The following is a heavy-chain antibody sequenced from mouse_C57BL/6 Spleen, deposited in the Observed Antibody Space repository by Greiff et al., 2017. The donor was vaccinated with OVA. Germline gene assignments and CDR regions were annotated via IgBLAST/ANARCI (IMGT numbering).Heavy chain of an antibody. CDR2: IDPSDSYT. CDR3: ARRCWPQGFDY. V-gene: IGHV1-50*01. J-gene: IGHJ2*01. Sequence: VQLQQPGAELVKPGASVKLSCKASGYTFTSYWMQWVKQRPGQGLEWIGEIDPSDSYTNSNQKFKGKATLTVDTSSSTAYMQLSSLSAEYAAVYYCARRCWPQGFDYWGQGTTLTVSS. CDR1: GYTFTSYW.